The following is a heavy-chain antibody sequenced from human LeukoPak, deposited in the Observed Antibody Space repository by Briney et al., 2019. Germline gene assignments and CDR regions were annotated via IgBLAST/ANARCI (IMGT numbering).Heavy chain of an antibody. D-gene: IGHD3-10*01. CDR2: IYYSRST. Sequence: SETLFLTCTVSGGSISSGDYYWSWIRQPPGKGLEWIGYIYYSRSTYYNPSLKSRVTISVDTSKNQFSLKLSSVTAADTAVYYCARDLVDNYGSGSYYNPPAYYYYGMDVWGKGTTVTVSS. J-gene: IGHJ6*04. V-gene: IGHV4-30-4*01. CDR1: GGSISSGDYY. CDR3: ARDLVDNYGSGSYYNPPAYYYYGMDV.